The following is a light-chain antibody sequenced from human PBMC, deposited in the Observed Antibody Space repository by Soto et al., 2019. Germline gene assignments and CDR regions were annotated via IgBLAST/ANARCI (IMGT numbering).Light chain of an antibody. CDR2: DVS. CDR3: NSYTTSNTRQIV. V-gene: IGLV2-14*01. CDR1: SSDVGGYNY. J-gene: IGLJ1*01. Sequence: QSVLTQPASVSGSPGQSITIPCTGTSSDVGGYNYVSWYQQHPGKAPKFMIYDVSNRPSGVSTRFSGSKSGNTASLTISGLQAEDEADYYCNSYTTSNTRQIVFGTGTKVTVL.